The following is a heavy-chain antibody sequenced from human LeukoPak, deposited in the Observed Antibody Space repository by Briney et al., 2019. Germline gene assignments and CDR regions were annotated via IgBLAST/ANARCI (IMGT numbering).Heavy chain of an antibody. CDR2: IWSDGENK. J-gene: IGHJ5*02. CDR1: GLTFSRYG. D-gene: IGHD3-10*01. Sequence: PGMSLRLSCAASGLTFSRYGMHWVRQAPGKGLEWVGGIWSDGENKYYADSVKGRFTISRDNSKNTLYLQMNSLRAEDTALYYCVSDAYGSGSYPFDPWGQGTLVTVSS. CDR3: VSDAYGSGSYPFDP. V-gene: IGHV3-33*01.